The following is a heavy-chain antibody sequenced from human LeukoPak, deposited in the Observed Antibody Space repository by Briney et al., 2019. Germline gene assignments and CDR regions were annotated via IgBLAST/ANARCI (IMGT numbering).Heavy chain of an antibody. D-gene: IGHD6-13*01. CDR3: ARDRIAAARHWFDP. J-gene: IGHJ5*02. V-gene: IGHV4-34*01. CDR1: GGSFSGYY. CDR2: INHSGST. Sequence: SETLSLTCAVYGGSFSGYYWSWIRQPPGKGLERIGEINHSGSTNYNPSLKSRVTISVDTSKNQFSLKLSSVTAADTAVYYCARDRIAAARHWFDPWGQGTLVTVSS.